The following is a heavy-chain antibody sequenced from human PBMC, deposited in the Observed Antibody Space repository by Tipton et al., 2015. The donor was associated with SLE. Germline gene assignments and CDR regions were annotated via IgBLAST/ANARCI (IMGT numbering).Heavy chain of an antibody. Sequence: TLSLTCTVSGDSITNEDHYWNWIRQPAGKGLEWIGRIYISGSTSYNPSLRSRLTMSVDTSKNQFSLKMNSVTAADTAVYYCARGYSSAVWFDAWGQGTPVTVSS. CDR2: IYISGST. CDR3: ARGYSSAVWFDA. V-gene: IGHV4-61*02. D-gene: IGHD4-11*01. J-gene: IGHJ5*02. CDR1: GDSITNEDHY.